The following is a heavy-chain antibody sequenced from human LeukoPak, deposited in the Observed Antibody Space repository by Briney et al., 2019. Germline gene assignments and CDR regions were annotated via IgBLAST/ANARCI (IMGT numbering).Heavy chain of an antibody. CDR2: MNSDGSST. J-gene: IGHJ4*02. D-gene: IGHD6-19*01. V-gene: IGHV3-74*01. Sequence: PGGSLRLSCAASGSTFSSYWMHWVRQAPGEGLVWVSRMNSDGSSTSYGDSVKGRFTISRDNAKNTLYLQMNSLRAEDTAVYYCARSPPWVAGTWYDYWGQGTLVTVSS. CDR3: ARSPPWVAGTWYDY. CDR1: GSTFSSYW.